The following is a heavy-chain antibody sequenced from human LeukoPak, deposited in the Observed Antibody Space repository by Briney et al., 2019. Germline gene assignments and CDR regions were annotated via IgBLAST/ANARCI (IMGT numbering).Heavy chain of an antibody. CDR1: GLTFSSYG. CDR2: IWYDGSNK. D-gene: IGHD6-19*01. Sequence: GGSLRLSCAATGLTFSSYGMHWVRQAPGKGLEWVAVIWYDGSNKYYADSVKGRFTISRDNSKNTLYPQMNSLRAEDTAVYYCARDQSSGWYRWGQGTLVTVSS. V-gene: IGHV3-33*01. CDR3: ARDQSSGWYR. J-gene: IGHJ5*02.